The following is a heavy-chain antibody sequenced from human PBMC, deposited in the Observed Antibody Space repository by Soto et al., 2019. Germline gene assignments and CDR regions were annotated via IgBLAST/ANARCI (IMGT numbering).Heavy chain of an antibody. CDR2: IYHSGTT. Sequence: SETLSLTCAVSGGSISSGGYSWSWIRQPPGKGLEWIGYIYHSGTTSYNPSLQSRLTISLETSKNQFSLSLTSVTAADTAVYYCARQPLHRVGSSISTLDIWGQGTVVTVSS. D-gene: IGHD1-26*01. V-gene: IGHV4-30-2*01. CDR3: ARQPLHRVGSSISTLDI. CDR1: GGSISSGGYS. J-gene: IGHJ3*02.